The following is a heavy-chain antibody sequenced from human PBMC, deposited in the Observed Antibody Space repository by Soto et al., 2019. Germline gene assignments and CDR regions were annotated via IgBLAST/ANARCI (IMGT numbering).Heavy chain of an antibody. Sequence: EVQLLESGGGLVQPGGSLRLSCAASGFTFSSYAMSWVRQAPGKGLEWVSAISGSGGSTYYADSVKGRFTISSDISKNTLYLQMNSLRADDTAVYYCAKDYCTNGVCQPGGGGRGYWGQGTLVTVSS. J-gene: IGHJ4*02. CDR1: GFTFSSYA. CDR3: AKDYCTNGVCQPGGGGRGY. V-gene: IGHV3-23*01. CDR2: ISGSGGST. D-gene: IGHD2-8*01.